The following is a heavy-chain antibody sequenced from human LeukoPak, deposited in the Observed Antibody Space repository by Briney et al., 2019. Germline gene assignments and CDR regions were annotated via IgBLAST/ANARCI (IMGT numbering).Heavy chain of an antibody. D-gene: IGHD3-9*01. J-gene: IGHJ4*02. CDR1: GFTFSSYE. Sequence: GGSLRLSCAASGFTFSSYEMNWVRQAPGKGLEWVSYISSSGNTIYYADSVKGRFTISRDNAKNSLYLRMNGLRAEDTALYYCARGLGPDYWGQGTLVTVSS. CDR3: ARGLGPDY. V-gene: IGHV3-48*03. CDR2: ISSSGNTI.